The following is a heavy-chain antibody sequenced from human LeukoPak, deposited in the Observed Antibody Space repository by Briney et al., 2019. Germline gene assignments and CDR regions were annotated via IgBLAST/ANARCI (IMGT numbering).Heavy chain of an antibody. V-gene: IGHV4-4*07. CDR3: ARGPNAIRFSYYYYMDV. J-gene: IGHJ6*03. CDR1: GASIYTYY. Sequence: SETLSLTCTVSGASIYTYYWSWIRQPVGKGLEFIGRIYTGGSTNYNPSLKSRVTISVDTSKNQFSLKLSSVTAADTAVYYCARGPNAIRFSYYYYMDVWGKGTTVTVSS. CDR2: IYTGGST. D-gene: IGHD3-3*01.